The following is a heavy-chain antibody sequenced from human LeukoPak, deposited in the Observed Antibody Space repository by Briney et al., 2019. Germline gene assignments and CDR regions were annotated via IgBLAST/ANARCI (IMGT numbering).Heavy chain of an antibody. D-gene: IGHD1-26*01. CDR2: LYAGGST. J-gene: IGHJ4*02. V-gene: IGHV3-66*04. Sequence: GGSLRLSCAASGFPVSSNYMTWVRQAPGKGLQGVSVLYAGGSTHYTDSVKGRFTISRDDSKNTLYLQMNSLRAEDTAVYYCARHSGSHWGQGTLVTVSS. CDR1: GFPVSSNY. CDR3: ARHSGSH.